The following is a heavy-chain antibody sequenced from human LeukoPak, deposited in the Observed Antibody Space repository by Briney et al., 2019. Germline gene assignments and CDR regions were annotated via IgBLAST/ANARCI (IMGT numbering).Heavy chain of an antibody. D-gene: IGHD4-17*01. CDR1: GGSFSGYY. CDR3: ARVGDYGDYVNWFDP. Sequence: TSSETLSLTCAVYGGSFSGYYWSWIRQPPGKGLEWIGEINHSGSTNYNPSLRSRVTILIDIFKNQFSLKMSSVTAADTAIYYCARVGDYGDYVNWFDPWGPGTLVTVSS. CDR2: INHSGST. V-gene: IGHV4-34*01. J-gene: IGHJ5*02.